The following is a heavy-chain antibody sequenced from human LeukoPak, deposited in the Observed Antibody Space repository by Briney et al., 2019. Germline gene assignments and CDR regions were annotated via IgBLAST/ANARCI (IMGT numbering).Heavy chain of an antibody. CDR3: AREDRGTSAFDI. J-gene: IGHJ3*02. D-gene: IGHD3-16*01. V-gene: IGHV3-30*03. Sequence: QTGGPLRLSCAASGFTFSSYGMHWVRQAPGKGLEWVAVISYDGSNKYYADSVKGRFTISRDNSKNTLYLQMNSLRAEDTAVYYCAREDRGTSAFDIWGQGTMVTVSS. CDR1: GFTFSSYG. CDR2: ISYDGSNK.